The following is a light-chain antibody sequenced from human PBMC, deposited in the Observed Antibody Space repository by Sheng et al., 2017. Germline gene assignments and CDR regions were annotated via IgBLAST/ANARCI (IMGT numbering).Light chain of an antibody. J-gene: IGKJ1*01. Sequence: DIVMTQSPDSLAVSLGERATINCKSSQTVLYSSNNKNYLAWYQQKPGQPPKLLIYWASTRKSGVPDRFSGSGSGTDFTLTISSLQAEDVAVYYCQQYYTTLGTFGQGTKVEIK. CDR3: QQYYTTLGT. V-gene: IGKV4-1*01. CDR1: QTVLYSSNNKNY. CDR2: WAS.